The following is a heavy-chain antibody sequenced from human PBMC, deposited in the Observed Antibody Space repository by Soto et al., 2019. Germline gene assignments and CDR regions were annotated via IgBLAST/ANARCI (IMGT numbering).Heavy chain of an antibody. CDR1: GFSLSNNEVG. CDR2: IYGDDDK. V-gene: IGHV2-5*02. Sequence: QITLKESSPTLVKPTQTLTLTCNFTGFSLSNNEVGVGWIRQPPGKALEWLALIYGDDDKRYSPALKSRLTITKDTYRKQVVLTLTNVAPVDTATYYCAHRQGLMASFDYWGQGTLVTVSS. CDR3: AHRQGLMASFDY. J-gene: IGHJ4*02.